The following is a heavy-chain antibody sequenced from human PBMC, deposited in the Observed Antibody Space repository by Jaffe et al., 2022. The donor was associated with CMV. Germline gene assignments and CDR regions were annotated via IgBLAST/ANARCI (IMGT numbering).Heavy chain of an antibody. CDR2: INPNSGGT. CDR3: ARDPAYDSSEAEYFQH. J-gene: IGHJ1*01. Sequence: QVQLVQSGAEVKKPGASVKVSCKASGYTFTGYYMHWVRQAPGQGLEWMGWINPNSGGTNYAQKFQGRVTMTRDTSISTAYMELSRLRSDDTAVYYCARDPAYDSSEAEYFQHWGQGTLVTVSS. CDR1: GYTFTGYY. D-gene: IGHD3-22*01. V-gene: IGHV1-2*02.